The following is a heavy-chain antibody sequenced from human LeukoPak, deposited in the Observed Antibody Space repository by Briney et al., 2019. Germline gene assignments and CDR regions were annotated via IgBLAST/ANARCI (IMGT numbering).Heavy chain of an antibody. V-gene: IGHV1-69*05. CDR2: IIPIFGTA. D-gene: IGHD5-18*01. J-gene: IGHJ4*02. CDR3: ARDHQTSYGFY. CDR1: GGTFISYA. Sequence: ASVKVSGKASGGTFISYAISWVRQAPGQGREWMGGIIPIFGTANYAQKFQGRITITTDESTSTAYMELSSLRSEDTAVYYCARDHQTSYGFYWGQGTLVTVSS.